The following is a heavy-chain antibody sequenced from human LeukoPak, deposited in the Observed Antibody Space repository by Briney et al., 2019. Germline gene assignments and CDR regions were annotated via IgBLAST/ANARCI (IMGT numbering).Heavy chain of an antibody. V-gene: IGHV3-66*01. CDR3: ASRAAAGTSHYFDY. CDR2: IYSGGRT. CDR1: GFTFSSYW. Sequence: GGSLRLSCAASGFTFSSYWMSWVRQAPGKGLEWVSVIYSGGRTYYTDSVKGRFTISRDNSKNTLYLQMNSLRAEDTAVYYCASRAAAGTSHYFDYWGQGTLVTVSS. D-gene: IGHD6-13*01. J-gene: IGHJ4*02.